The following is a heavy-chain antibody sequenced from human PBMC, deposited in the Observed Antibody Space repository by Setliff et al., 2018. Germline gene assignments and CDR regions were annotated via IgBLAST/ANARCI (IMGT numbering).Heavy chain of an antibody. J-gene: IGHJ5*02. Sequence: NPSETLSLTCAAYGGTFSHYYWTWIRQSPGKGLEWIGEINHSGSTNYNPSLKSRVTISIDTSKDQFSLRMSSVSAADAAIYYCARGRNVAARLLDTWGQGSRVTVSS. CDR1: GGTFSHYY. CDR2: INHSGST. CDR3: ARGRNVAARLLDT. V-gene: IGHV4-34*01. D-gene: IGHD6-6*01.